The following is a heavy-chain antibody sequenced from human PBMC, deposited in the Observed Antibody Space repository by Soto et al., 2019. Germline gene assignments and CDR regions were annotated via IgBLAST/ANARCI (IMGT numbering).Heavy chain of an antibody. D-gene: IGHD3-16*01. Sequence: QVQLQESGPGLVKPSQTLSLTCTVSGDSISNDNYYWSWIRQPPGKGLEWIGHIYHSGSTYQNPSLKSRLTISITPSKKQFSLNLISVTAADTAVYHCAITVSPVPFYDADADYERWVRGTLVTVSS. J-gene: IGHJ4*02. CDR1: GDSISNDNYY. V-gene: IGHV4-30-4*01. CDR2: IYHSGST. CDR3: AITVSPVPFYDADADYER.